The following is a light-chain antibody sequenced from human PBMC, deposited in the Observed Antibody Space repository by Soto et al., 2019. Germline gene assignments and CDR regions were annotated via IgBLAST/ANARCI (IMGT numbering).Light chain of an antibody. J-gene: IGLJ3*02. V-gene: IGLV2-23*01. CDR3: CSYAGSSTP. CDR1: SSDVGSYNL. CDR2: EGS. Sequence: QSALTQPASVSGSPGESITISCTGTSSDVGSYNLVSWYQQHPGKAPKLYEGSKRPSGVSNRFSGSKSGNTASLTISGLQAEDEADYYCCSYAGSSTPFGGGTKLTVL.